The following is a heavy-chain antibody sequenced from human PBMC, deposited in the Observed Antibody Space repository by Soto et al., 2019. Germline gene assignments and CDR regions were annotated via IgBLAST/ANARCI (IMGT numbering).Heavy chain of an antibody. CDR2: ISPALHLT. Sequence: QVQLQQSGAELKRPGSSVKVSCKASGVSFNSYGFAWVRQAPGQGLEWLGKISPALHLTNYAQSLQGRVTITADTSTSTFYLELTSLTSTATAVYYCAWMKMARLDHWGQGTLVTVAS. V-gene: IGHV1-69*09. J-gene: IGHJ4*02. CDR1: GVSFNSYG. CDR3: AWMKMARLDH. D-gene: IGHD2-2*03.